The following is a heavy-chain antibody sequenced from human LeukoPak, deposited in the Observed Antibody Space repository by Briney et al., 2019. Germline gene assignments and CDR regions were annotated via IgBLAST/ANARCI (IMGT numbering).Heavy chain of an antibody. CDR1: GGTFSSYA. J-gene: IGHJ4*02. CDR2: INTNTGNP. V-gene: IGHV7-4-1*02. D-gene: IGHD3-22*01. CDR3: ARAFSSGYRTPYDY. Sequence: GASVKVSCKASGGTFSSYAISWVRQAPGQGLEWMGWINTNTGNPTYAQGFTGRFVFSLDTSVSTAYLQISSLKAEDTAVYYCARAFSSGYRTPYDYWGQGTLVTVSS.